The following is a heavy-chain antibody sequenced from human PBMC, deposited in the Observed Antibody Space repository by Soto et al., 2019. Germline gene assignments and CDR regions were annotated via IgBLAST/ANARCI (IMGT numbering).Heavy chain of an antibody. Sequence: QVQLVESGGGLVKPGGSLRLSCAASGFTFSDYYMSWIRQAPGKGLEWVSYISSRSSTIFYADSVKCRFTISRDNVKNSLYLQMNSLRAEDTAVYYCASGTNGAFFVYWGQGILVTVSS. V-gene: IGHV3-11*01. CDR2: ISSRSSTI. CDR1: GFTFSDYY. D-gene: IGHD2-8*01. J-gene: IGHJ4*02. CDR3: ASGTNGAFFVY.